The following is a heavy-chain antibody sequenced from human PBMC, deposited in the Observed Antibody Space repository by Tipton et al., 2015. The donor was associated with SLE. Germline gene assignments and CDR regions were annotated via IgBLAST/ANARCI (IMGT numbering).Heavy chain of an antibody. CDR3: ARVYSSSWGAFDI. CDR2: IYYSGST. V-gene: IGHV4-59*07. D-gene: IGHD6-13*01. CDR1: GGTFSSYT. J-gene: IGHJ3*02. Sequence: SGPEVKKPGSSVKVSCKASGGTFSSYTISWIRQPPGKGLEWIGYIYYSGSTNYNPSLKSRVTISVDTSKNQFSLKLSSVTAADTAVYYCARVYSSSWGAFDIWGQGTMVTVSS.